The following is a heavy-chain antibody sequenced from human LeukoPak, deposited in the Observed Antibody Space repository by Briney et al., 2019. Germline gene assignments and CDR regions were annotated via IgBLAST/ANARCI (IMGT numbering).Heavy chain of an antibody. CDR3: ARTSPQVLRFLEWLLQDFDY. V-gene: IGHV1-2*02. J-gene: IGHJ4*02. CDR2: INPNSGGT. CDR1: GYTFTGYY. Sequence: ASVKVSCKASGYTFTGYYMHWVRQAPGPGLEWMGWINPNSGGTNYAQKFQGRVTMTRDTSISTAYMELSRLRSDDTAVYYCARTSPQVLRFLEWLLQDFDYWGQGTLVTVSS. D-gene: IGHD3-3*01.